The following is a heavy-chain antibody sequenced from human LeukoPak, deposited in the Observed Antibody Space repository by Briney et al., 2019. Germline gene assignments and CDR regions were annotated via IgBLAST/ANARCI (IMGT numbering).Heavy chain of an antibody. CDR1: GGSFSSGDYH. CDR2: ISHTGST. CDR3: ARGTGDDSSGLDY. D-gene: IGHD3-22*01. Sequence: SETLSLTCTVSGGSFSSGDYHWSWIRQPPGKGLEWLGYISHTGSTYYNPSVRSRVTISLDRSRIQFSLKLSSVIAADTAVYYCARGTGDDSSGLDYWGQGTLVTVSS. J-gene: IGHJ4*02. V-gene: IGHV4-30-2*01.